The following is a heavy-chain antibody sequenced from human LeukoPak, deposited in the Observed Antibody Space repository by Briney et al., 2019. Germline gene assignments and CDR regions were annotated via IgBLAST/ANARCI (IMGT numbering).Heavy chain of an antibody. Sequence: PGGPLRLSCAASGFTVSSNYMSWVRQAPGKGLAWVSVMYSGSSTYYADYVKGRFTSSRDNSKNTLYLQMNSLRAEDTAVYYCARGFGPAALDYGGQGTLVTVSA. V-gene: IGHV3-66*01. CDR2: MYSGSST. CDR3: ARGFGPAALDY. D-gene: IGHD2-2*01. CDR1: GFTVSSNY. J-gene: IGHJ4*02.